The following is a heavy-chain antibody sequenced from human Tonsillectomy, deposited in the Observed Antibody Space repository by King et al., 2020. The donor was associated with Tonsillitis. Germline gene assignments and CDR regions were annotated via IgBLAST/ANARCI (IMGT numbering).Heavy chain of an antibody. CDR2: ISGSGGRT. J-gene: IGHJ4*02. D-gene: IGHD3-9*01. CDR3: AKDRGDYDSATDLFPTRGVVDS. Sequence: VQLVESGGGLVQPGGSLRLSCAASGFTFSTYAMNWVRQAPGKGLEWVSTISGSGGRTYYADSVMGRFTISRDTSKNTLYLQMTSLRAEDTAVYYCAKDRGDYDSATDLFPTRGVVDSWGQGILVTVSS. CDR1: GFTFSTYA. V-gene: IGHV3-23*04.